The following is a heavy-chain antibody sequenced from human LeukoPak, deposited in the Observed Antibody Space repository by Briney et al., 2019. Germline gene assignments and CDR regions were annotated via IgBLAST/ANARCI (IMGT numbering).Heavy chain of an antibody. J-gene: IGHJ4*02. D-gene: IGHD3-10*01. V-gene: IGHV3-74*01. CDR1: GFTFSSYW. CDR3: ARDRGVRGVIPDY. CDR2: INSDGSST. Sequence: GGSLRLSCAAPGFTFSSYWMHWVRQAPGKGLVWVSRINSDGSSTSYADSVKGRFTISRDNAKNTLYLQMNSLRAEDTAVYYCARDRGVRGVIPDYWGQGTLVTVSS.